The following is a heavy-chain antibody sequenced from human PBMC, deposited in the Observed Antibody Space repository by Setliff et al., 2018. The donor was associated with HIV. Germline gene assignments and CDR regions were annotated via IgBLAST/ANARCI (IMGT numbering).Heavy chain of an antibody. V-gene: IGHV4-31*03. CDR1: GGSISSGGYY. Sequence: SETLSLTCTVSGGSISSGGYYWSWIRQHPEKGLEWIGYIYYSGSAYYNPSLKSRVTISLDTSKNQFSLKLTSMTAADTAVYHCAREWRGRYYYYMDVWGKGTTVTVSS. CDR3: AREWRGRYYYYMDV. D-gene: IGHD3-10*01. CDR2: IYYSGSA. J-gene: IGHJ6*03.